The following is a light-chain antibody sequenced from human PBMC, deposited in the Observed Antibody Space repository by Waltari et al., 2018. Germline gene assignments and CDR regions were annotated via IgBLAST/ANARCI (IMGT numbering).Light chain of an antibody. Sequence: EIVLTQSPGTLSLSPGERATLSCRASQSVSSSYLAWYKQKPGQAPSLLLYGASTRAIGTPDRFSGIGSGTDFTLTISRLEPEDFAVYYCQQSGSSPWTFGQGTKVEIK. V-gene: IGKV3-20*01. CDR3: QQSGSSPWT. J-gene: IGKJ1*01. CDR2: GAS. CDR1: QSVSSSY.